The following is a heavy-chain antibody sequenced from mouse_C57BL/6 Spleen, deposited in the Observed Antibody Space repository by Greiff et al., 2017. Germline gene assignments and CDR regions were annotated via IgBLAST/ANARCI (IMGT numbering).Heavy chain of an antibody. Sequence: QVQLQQPGAELVMPGASVKLSCKASGYTFTSYWMHWVKQRPGQGLEWIGEIDPSDSYTNYNQKFKGKSTLTVDTSSSTAYMQLSSLTSEDSAVXYCARQYPRVTTEGYAMDYWGQGTSVTVSS. V-gene: IGHV1-69*01. J-gene: IGHJ4*01. CDR3: ARQYPRVTTEGYAMDY. D-gene: IGHD2-2*01. CDR2: IDPSDSYT. CDR1: GYTFTSYW.